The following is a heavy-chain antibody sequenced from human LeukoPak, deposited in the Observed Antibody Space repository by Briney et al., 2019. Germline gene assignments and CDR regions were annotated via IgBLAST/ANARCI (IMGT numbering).Heavy chain of an antibody. CDR3: ARDLVVPAAMPNYYYYGMDV. V-gene: IGHV1-69*13. J-gene: IGHJ6*02. CDR2: IIPIFGTA. D-gene: IGHD2-2*01. Sequence: SVKVSCKASGGTFSSYAISWVRQAPGQGLEWMGGIIPIFGTANYAQKFQGRVTITADESTSTAYMELSSLRSEDTAVYYCARDLVVPAAMPNYYYYGMDVWGQGTTVTVFS. CDR1: GGTFSSYA.